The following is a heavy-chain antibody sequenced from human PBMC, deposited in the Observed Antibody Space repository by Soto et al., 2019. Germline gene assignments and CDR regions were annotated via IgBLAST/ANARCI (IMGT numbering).Heavy chain of an antibody. CDR2: IYYSGST. J-gene: IGHJ6*02. CDR3: AREIRYYYGMDV. CDR1: GGSISSGDYY. V-gene: IGHV4-30-4*01. Sequence: PSETLSLTCTVSGGSISSGDYYWSWIRQPPGKGLEWIGYIYYSGSTYYNPSPKSRVTISVDTSKNQFSLKPSSVTAADTAVYYCAREIRYYYGMDVWGQGTTVTVSS.